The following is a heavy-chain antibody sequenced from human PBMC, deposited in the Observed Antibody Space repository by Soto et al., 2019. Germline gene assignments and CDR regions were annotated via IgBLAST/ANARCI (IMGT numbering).Heavy chain of an antibody. V-gene: IGHV3-23*05. J-gene: IGHJ4*02. CDR1: GFSFSAYS. CDR2: IDLSGTTT. D-gene: IGHD2-2*02. Sequence: PGGSLRLSCAASGFSFSAYSMSWVRQAPGKGLEWVSFIDLSGTTTYYSDSVKGRFTISKDTSRNTVYLQMKTLRVEDTAIYYCAKDRVPDNIYTFDSWGQGVLVTVSA. CDR3: AKDRVPDNIYTFDS.